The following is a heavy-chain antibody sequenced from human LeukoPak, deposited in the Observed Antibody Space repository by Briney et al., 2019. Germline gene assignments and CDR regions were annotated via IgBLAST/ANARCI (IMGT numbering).Heavy chain of an antibody. Sequence: GGSLRLSCVASGITFSSYSMNWVRQAPGKGLEWVSYISSFSGTINYADSVKGRFTISRDNSKNTLYLQMNSLGAQDTAVYYCARDPGGYMLVDYFYYYIDVWGKGTTVTVSS. D-gene: IGHD2-8*02. CDR3: ARDPGGYMLVDYFYYYIDV. V-gene: IGHV3-48*01. CDR1: GITFSSYS. J-gene: IGHJ6*03. CDR2: ISSFSGTI.